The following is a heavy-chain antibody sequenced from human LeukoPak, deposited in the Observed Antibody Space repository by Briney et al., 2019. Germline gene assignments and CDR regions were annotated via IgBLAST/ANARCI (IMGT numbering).Heavy chain of an antibody. Sequence: SGTLSLTCAVSGGSISSSNWWSWVRQPPGKGLEWIGKIYHSGSTNYNPSLKSRVTISVDKSKNQFSLKLSSVTAADTAVYYCARDRPVLRFLEWLPRSDGMDVWGQGTTVTVSS. V-gene: IGHV4-4*02. CDR1: GGSISSSNW. CDR3: ARDRPVLRFLEWLPRSDGMDV. J-gene: IGHJ6*02. D-gene: IGHD3-3*01. CDR2: IYHSGST.